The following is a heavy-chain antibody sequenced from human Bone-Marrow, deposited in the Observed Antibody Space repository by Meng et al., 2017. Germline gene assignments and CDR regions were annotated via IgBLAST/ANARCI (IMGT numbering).Heavy chain of an antibody. V-gene: IGHV4-4*02. CDR3: ATQESRDGHSPY. J-gene: IGHJ4*02. CDR1: GASITISHW. Sequence: QVQLQESGPGLVEPSGTLSRTCTVSGASITISHWFTWVRQPPGKGLEWIGETYHSGTTTYSPSLKSRVTISIDKSRNHFSLKLTSVTAADTAIYYCATQESRDGHSPYWGQGTLVTVSS. CDR2: TYHSGTT. D-gene: IGHD5-24*01.